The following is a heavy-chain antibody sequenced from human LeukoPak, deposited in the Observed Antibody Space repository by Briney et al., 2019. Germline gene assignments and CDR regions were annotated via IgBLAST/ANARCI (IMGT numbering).Heavy chain of an antibody. CDR1: GYTFTSYD. CDR3: ARARRGRITIFGVVLSPDAFDI. J-gene: IGHJ3*02. Sequence: ASVKVSCKASGYTFTSYDINWVRQATGQGLGWMGWMNPNSGNTGYAQKFQGRVTITRNTSISTVYMELSSLRSEDTAVYYCARARRGRITIFGVVLSPDAFDIWGQGTMVTVSS. V-gene: IGHV1-8*03. CDR2: MNPNSGNT. D-gene: IGHD3-3*01.